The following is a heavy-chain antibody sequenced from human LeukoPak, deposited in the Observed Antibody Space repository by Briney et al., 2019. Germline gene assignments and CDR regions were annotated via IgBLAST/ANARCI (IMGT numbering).Heavy chain of an antibody. D-gene: IGHD3-16*02. CDR1: GYTFTGYY. CDR3: ARDLDYVWGSYRYTYWFDP. J-gene: IGHJ5*02. Sequence: GASVKVSCKASGYTFTGYYMHWVRQAPGQGLEWMGWINPNSGGTNYAQKFQGRVTMTRDTSISTAYMELSRLRSDDTAVYYCARDLDYVWGSYRYTYWFDPWGQGTLVTVSS. V-gene: IGHV1-2*02. CDR2: INPNSGGT.